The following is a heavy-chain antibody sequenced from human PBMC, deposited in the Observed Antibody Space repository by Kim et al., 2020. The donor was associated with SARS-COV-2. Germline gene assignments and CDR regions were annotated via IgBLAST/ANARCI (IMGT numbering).Heavy chain of an antibody. CDR1: GFTFSSYA. Sequence: GGSLRLSCAASGFTFSSYAMHWVRQAPGKGLEWVAVISYDGSNKYYADSVKGRFTISRDNSKNTLYLQMNSLRAEDTAVYYCARDLTHLLLWLGPGYWGQGTLVTVSS. D-gene: IGHD3-10*01. J-gene: IGHJ4*02. CDR3: ARDLTHLLLWLGPGY. V-gene: IGHV3-30*04. CDR2: ISYDGSNK.